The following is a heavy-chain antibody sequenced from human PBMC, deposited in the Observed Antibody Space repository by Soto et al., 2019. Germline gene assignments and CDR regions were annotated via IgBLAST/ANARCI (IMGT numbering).Heavy chain of an antibody. CDR1: GFTFSSYS. V-gene: IGHV3-21*01. Sequence: GGSLRLSCAASGFTFSSYSMNWVRQAPGKGLEWVSSISSSSSYIYYADSVKGRFTISRDNAKNSLYLQMNSLRAEDTAVYYCARAGYSGYTFRLSYGMDVWGQGTTVTVSS. CDR2: ISSSSSYI. D-gene: IGHD5-12*01. CDR3: ARAGYSGYTFRLSYGMDV. J-gene: IGHJ6*02.